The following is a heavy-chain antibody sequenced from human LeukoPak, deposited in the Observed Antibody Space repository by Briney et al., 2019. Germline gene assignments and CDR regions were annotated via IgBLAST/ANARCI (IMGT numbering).Heavy chain of an antibody. J-gene: IGHJ4*02. CDR1: GFTFTTYT. Sequence: PGGSLTLSCAASGFTFTTYTMNWVRQAPGKGLEWVSSINGRSNYMYYADSVKGRFTISRDNAKNSLFLQMNSLRAEDTAVYYCARDVELELRDYWGQGTLVTVSS. CDR3: ARDVELELRDY. CDR2: INGRSNYM. V-gene: IGHV3-21*01. D-gene: IGHD1-7*01.